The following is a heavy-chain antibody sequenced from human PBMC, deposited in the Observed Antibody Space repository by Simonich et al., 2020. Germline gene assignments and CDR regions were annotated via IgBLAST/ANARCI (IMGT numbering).Heavy chain of an antibody. Sequence: QVQLVQSGAEVKKPGSSVKVSCKASGGTFSSYAISWVGKAPGQGLEWRGWTIPILCIANHAQQFQCRVTSNAEKSTSTAYMELSSLRSEDTAVYYCARTNTMRELDTMVRGVDYFDYWGQGTLVTVSS. CDR2: TIPILCIA. J-gene: IGHJ4*02. CDR3: ARTNTMRELDTMVRGVDYFDY. V-gene: IGHV1-69*09. CDR1: GGTFSSYA. D-gene: IGHD3-10*01.